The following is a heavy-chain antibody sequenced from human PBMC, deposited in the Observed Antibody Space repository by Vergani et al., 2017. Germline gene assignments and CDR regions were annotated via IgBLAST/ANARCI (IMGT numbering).Heavy chain of an antibody. CDR1: GYTFTSYG. J-gene: IGHJ4*02. D-gene: IGHD3-3*01. CDR3: ARVPCQTYYDFWRGSGGSETFDY. Sequence: QVQLVQSGAEVKKPGASVKVSCKASGYTFTSYGISWVRQAPGQGLEWMGWISAYNGNTNYAQKLQGRVTMTTDTSTSTAYMELRCLRSDDEAVYYCARVPCQTYYDFWRGSGGSETFDYWGQGTLVTVSS. V-gene: IGHV1-18*01. CDR2: ISAYNGNT.